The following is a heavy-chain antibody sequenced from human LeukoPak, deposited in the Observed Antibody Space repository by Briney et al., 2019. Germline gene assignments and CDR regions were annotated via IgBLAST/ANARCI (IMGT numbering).Heavy chain of an antibody. CDR1: GGSISSDY. CDR3: ARLIPYYFDY. CDR2: IYYSGST. V-gene: IGHV4-59*01. Sequence: SETLSLTCTVSGGSISSDYWSRIRQPPGKGLEWIGYIYYSGSTNYNPSLKSRVTISVDTSKNQFSLRLRSVTAADTAVYYCARLIPYYFDYWGQGILVTVSS. J-gene: IGHJ4*02.